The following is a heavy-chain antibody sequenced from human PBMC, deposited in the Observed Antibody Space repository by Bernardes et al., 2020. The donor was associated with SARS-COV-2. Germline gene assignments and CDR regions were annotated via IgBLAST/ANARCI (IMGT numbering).Heavy chain of an antibody. Sequence: GGSLRLSCAAAGFTFSTYDMHWVRHTTGKGLEWVSGIGTLGDTYYADSVKGRFTISREDAKNSLYLQMNSLGAGDTAVYYCLRGFLRRASHDTFDIWGQGTLVTVSS. CDR1: GFTFSTYD. D-gene: IGHD3-3*01. CDR3: LRGFLRRASHDTFDI. J-gene: IGHJ3*02. CDR2: IGTLGDT. V-gene: IGHV3-13*04.